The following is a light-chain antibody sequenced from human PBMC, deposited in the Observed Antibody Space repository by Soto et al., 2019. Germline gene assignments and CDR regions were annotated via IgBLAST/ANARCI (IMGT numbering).Light chain of an antibody. V-gene: IGLV2-14*01. CDR2: EVS. Sequence: QSALTQPASVSGSLGQSINISSTGTSSDVGGYNYVSWYQQHPGKAPKVMIFEVSKRPSGVSNRFSGSKSGNMASLTISGLQAEDEADYYCSSFTSTSTVLLGGGTKLTVL. CDR3: SSFTSTSTVL. J-gene: IGLJ2*01. CDR1: SSDVGGYNY.